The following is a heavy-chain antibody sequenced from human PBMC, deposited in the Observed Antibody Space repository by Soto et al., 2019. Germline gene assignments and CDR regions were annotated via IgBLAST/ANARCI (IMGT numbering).Heavy chain of an antibody. CDR1: GGTFSTYA. CDR3: AQTLGLAVAGPGRFDL. V-gene: IGHV1-69*12. Sequence: QVQLVQSGAAVKKPGSSVKVSCKASGGTFSTYAISWVRQSPGQGLEWMGGIIPIFGTANYAQKFQGRVTITADESTSTAYMELSSLRSQDTAVYYWAQTLGLAVAGPGRFDLWGRGTLVTVSS. J-gene: IGHJ2*01. CDR2: IIPIFGTA. D-gene: IGHD6-19*01.